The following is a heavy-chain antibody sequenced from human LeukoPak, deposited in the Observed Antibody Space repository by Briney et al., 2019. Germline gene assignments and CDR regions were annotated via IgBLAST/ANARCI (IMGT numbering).Heavy chain of an antibody. D-gene: IGHD2-8*02. V-gene: IGHV5-51*01. J-gene: IGHJ4*02. Sequence: GESLKISCRGSGYSFSDYWIGWVRQMPGEGLEWMGLISASGSDFRNSPSFEGQVTISVDKSINTAYLQWSRLRASDTAIHYCARRPSVTGAPFDYWGQGTLVTVSS. CDR2: ISASGSDF. CDR3: ARRPSVTGAPFDY. CDR1: GYSFSDYW.